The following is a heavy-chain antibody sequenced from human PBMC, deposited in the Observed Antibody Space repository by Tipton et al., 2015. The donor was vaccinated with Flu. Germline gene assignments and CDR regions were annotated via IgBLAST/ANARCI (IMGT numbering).Heavy chain of an antibody. D-gene: IGHD6-19*01. CDR2: MYSAGNT. Sequence: QLVQSGGGLIQPGGSLRLSCAASGFSVSNNYLSWVRQAPGKGLEWVSVMYSAGNTDYADSVKGRFAISRDNSMNTLYLQMNSLRAEDTAVYYCAGWIGGRSVFYWGQGTLVTASS. CDR1: GFSVSNNY. J-gene: IGHJ4*02. CDR3: AGWIGGRSVFY. V-gene: IGHV3-53*01.